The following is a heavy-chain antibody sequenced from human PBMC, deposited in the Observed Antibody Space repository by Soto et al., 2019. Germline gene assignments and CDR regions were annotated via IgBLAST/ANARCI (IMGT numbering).Heavy chain of an antibody. CDR1: ASSITDASY. CDR2: SQHGGGT. Sequence: SETLSLTCTVSASSITDASYWDRIRQPPGKGREWIGSSQHGGGTYYNPSLKSRVTISXXXXXXQXSXKXXSVAAXDAAVYYCARVLSLGSTWYFDYWGQGTQVTVS. D-gene: IGHD6-13*01. J-gene: IGHJ4*02. CDR3: ARVLSLGSTWYFDY. V-gene: IGHV4-38-2*02.